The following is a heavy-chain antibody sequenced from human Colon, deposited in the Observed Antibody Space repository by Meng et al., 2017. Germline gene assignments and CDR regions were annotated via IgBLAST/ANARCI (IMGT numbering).Heavy chain of an antibody. CDR1: GFTFSDYW. J-gene: IGHJ5*02. Sequence: EVKVGESGGVLVPPGGSLGLSCAASGFTFSDYWMNWGRQVTGKGLEWVARMNCDGGSVSYADSVKGRFTISRDDSKSTLYLQMNDLRVDDTAVYYCASLSPPVTEKWIDPWGQGTLVTVSS. D-gene: IGHD4-17*01. V-gene: IGHV3-74*01. CDR3: ASLSPPVTEKWIDP. CDR2: MNCDGGSV.